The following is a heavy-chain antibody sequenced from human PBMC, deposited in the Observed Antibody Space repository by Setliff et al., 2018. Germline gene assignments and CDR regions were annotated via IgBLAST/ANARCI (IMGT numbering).Heavy chain of an antibody. CDR3: ARYTPKLPELGIYGWFDY. J-gene: IGHJ4*02. CDR1: GGTFSDYY. Sequence: SETLSLTCAASGGTFSDYYWTWIRQPPGKGLEWIGEINHSGSSRYSPSLRSRVTISVDTSKNQFSLTLTSVTAADTAVYYCARYTPKLPELGIYGWFDYWGQGTPVTVSS. CDR2: INHSGSS. D-gene: IGHD7-27*01. V-gene: IGHV4-34*01.